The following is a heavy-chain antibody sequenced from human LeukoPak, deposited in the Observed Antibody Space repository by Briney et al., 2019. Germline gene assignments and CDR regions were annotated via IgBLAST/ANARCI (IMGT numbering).Heavy chain of an antibody. Sequence: SQTLSLTCTVSRGSISSGSYYWRSIRQPAGKGLELIGRIYTSGSTNYNPSLKSRVTISVDTSKNQFSLKLSSVTAADTAVYYCATSGPGDYWGQGTLVTVSS. V-gene: IGHV4-61*02. CDR3: ATSGPGDY. J-gene: IGHJ4*02. D-gene: IGHD7-27*01. CDR1: RGSISSGSYY. CDR2: IYTSGST.